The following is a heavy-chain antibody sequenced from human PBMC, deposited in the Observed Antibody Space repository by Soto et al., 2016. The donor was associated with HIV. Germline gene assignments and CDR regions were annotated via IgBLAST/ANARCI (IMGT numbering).Heavy chain of an antibody. CDR3: ARGGYSFQTSDPPFDY. J-gene: IGHJ4*02. CDR1: GYTFTGHY. D-gene: IGHD5-12*01. Sequence: QVQLVQSGTEVKKPGASVKVSCKASGYTFTGHYMDWVRQAPGQGLEWMGWINPNSGDTNYAQNFQGRLTITADESTNTAYMELSSLRPEDTAIYYCARGGYSFQTSDPPFDYWGQGSLVIVSS. V-gene: IGHV1-2*02. CDR2: INPNSGDT.